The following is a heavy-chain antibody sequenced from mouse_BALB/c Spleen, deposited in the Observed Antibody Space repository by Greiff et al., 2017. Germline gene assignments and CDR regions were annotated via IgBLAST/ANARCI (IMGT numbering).Heavy chain of an antibody. V-gene: IGHV1S137*01. D-gene: IGHD2-1*01. CDR2: ISTYYGDA. J-gene: IGHJ2*01. CDR3: ARSGGNYHYYFDY. CDR1: GYTFTDYA. Sequence: VQLQQSGAELVRPGVSVKISCKGSGYTFTDYAMHWVKQSHAKSLEWIGVISTYYGDASYNQKFKGKATMTVDKSSSTAYMELARLTSEDSAIYYCARSGGNYHYYFDYWGQGTTLTVSS.